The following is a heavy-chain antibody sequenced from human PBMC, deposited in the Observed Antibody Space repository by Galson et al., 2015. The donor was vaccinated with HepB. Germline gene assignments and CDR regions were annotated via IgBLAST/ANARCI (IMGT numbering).Heavy chain of an antibody. J-gene: IGHJ6*02. D-gene: IGHD2-2*01. Sequence: SLRLSCAASGFTFSSYEMNWVRQAPGKGLEWVSYISSSGSTIYYADSVKGRFTISRDNAKNSLYLQMNSLRAEDTAVYYCARDLFVVVPAAYYYGMDVWGQGTTVTVSS. CDR2: ISSSGSTI. CDR3: ARDLFVVVPAAYYYGMDV. CDR1: GFTFSSYE. V-gene: IGHV3-48*03.